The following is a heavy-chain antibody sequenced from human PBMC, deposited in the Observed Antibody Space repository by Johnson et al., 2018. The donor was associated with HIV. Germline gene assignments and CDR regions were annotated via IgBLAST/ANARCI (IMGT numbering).Heavy chain of an antibody. Sequence: MLLVESGGGLVQPGGSLRLSCAASGFTFSSYAMSWVRQAPGKGLEWVSAISGSGSTIYYADSVKGRFTISRDNAKNSLYLQMNSLRAEDTAVYYCARDDAFDIWGQGTMVTVSS. J-gene: IGHJ3*02. CDR3: ARDDAFDI. CDR1: GFTFSSYA. CDR2: ISGSGSTI. V-gene: IGHV3-48*04.